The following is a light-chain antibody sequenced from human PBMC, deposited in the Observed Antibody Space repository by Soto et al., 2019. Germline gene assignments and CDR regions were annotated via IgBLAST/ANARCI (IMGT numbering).Light chain of an antibody. V-gene: IGKV1-5*03. CDR2: KAS. CDR1: QTISSW. CDR3: KHYNIYSEA. J-gene: IGKJ1*01. Sequence: DIQMTQSPSTLSGSVGDRVTITCRASQTISSWLAWYQQKPGKAPKLLIYKASTLKSGVPSRFSGSGSGTKFTLTISSLQPDDFATYYCKHYNIYSEAFGKGTKVELK.